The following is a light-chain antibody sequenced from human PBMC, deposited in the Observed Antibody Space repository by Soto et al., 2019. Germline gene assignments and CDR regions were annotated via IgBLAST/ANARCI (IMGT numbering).Light chain of an antibody. J-gene: IGKJ5*01. CDR1: QSVGSTY. Sequence: EIVLTQSPGTLSLSPGERATLSCRASQSVGSTYLAWYQHKPGQAPRLLIYGASSRATGIPDRFSGSGSGTDFPLTISRLEPXDXXXXXXXXXXXXXRITFGHGTRRDIK. V-gene: IGKV3-20*01. CDR3: XXXXXXXRIT. CDR2: GAS.